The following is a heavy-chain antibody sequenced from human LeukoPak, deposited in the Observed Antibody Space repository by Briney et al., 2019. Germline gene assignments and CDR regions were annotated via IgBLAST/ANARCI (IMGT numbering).Heavy chain of an antibody. CDR1: GFTFSSYA. D-gene: IGHD6-19*01. CDR2: ISSNGGST. J-gene: IGHJ4*02. CDR3: ARERSGQWLINYFDY. V-gene: IGHV3-64D*06. Sequence: GGSLRLSCSASGFTFSSYAMHWVRQAPGKGLEYVSAISSNGGSTYYADSVKGRFTISRDNSKNTLYLQMSSLRAEDTAVYYCARERSGQWLINYFDYWGQGTLVTVSS.